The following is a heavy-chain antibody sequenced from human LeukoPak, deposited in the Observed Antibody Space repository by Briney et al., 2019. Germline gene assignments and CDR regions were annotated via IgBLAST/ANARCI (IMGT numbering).Heavy chain of an antibody. CDR1: GGSISSGSYY. CDR2: IYTSGST. V-gene: IGHV4-61*02. J-gene: IGHJ4*02. CDR3: ARDRHSSGYYGGYYFDY. Sequence: SETLSLTCTVSGGSISSGSYYWSWIRQPAGKGLEWIGRIYTSGSTNYNPSLKSRVTISVGTSKNQFSLKLSSVTAADTAVYYCARDRHSSGYYGGYYFDYWGQGTLVTVSS. D-gene: IGHD3-22*01.